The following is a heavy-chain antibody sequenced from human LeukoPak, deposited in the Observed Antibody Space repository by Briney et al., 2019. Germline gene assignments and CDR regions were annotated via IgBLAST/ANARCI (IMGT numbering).Heavy chain of an antibody. J-gene: IGHJ3*02. CDR2: IYDGGST. CDR3: ARDRGVRVFDI. Sequence: SESLSLTCTVSGGSITTYYWSWIRQPPGKGLEWIGYIYDGGSTNYNPSLESRVTISVDTSKNQFSLKLSSVTAADTAVYYCARDRGVRVFDIWGQGTMVTVSS. CDR1: GGSITTYY. V-gene: IGHV4-59*01. D-gene: IGHD3-10*01.